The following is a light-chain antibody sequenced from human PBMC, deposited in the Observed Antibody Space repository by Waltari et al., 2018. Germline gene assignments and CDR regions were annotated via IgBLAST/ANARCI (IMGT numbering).Light chain of an antibody. CDR1: SSDIGTYHF. CDR2: EAT. J-gene: IGLJ1*01. V-gene: IGLV2-23*01. Sequence: SALTQPASVSGSPGQSITIPCTGPSSDIGTYHFVSWYQEYPGKAPKLIIYEATKRPSGVSDRFSASKSGNTASLTISGLQADDEADYSCCSYAGGTAYVFGTGTRVTVL. CDR3: CSYAGGTAYV.